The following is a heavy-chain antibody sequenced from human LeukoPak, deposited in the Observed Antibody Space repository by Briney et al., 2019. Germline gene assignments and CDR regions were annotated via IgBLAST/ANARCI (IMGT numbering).Heavy chain of an antibody. V-gene: IGHV3-48*01. Sequence: GGSLRLSCAASGFAFSSYTMNWVRQAPGKGLEWVSFNSTSGSPIYYADSVKGRFTISRDNAKNSLYLQMNSLRVEDTAVYYCARDHIWYFDLWGRGTLVTVSS. CDR3: ARDHIWYFDL. CDR2: NSTSGSPI. CDR1: GFAFSSYT. J-gene: IGHJ2*01.